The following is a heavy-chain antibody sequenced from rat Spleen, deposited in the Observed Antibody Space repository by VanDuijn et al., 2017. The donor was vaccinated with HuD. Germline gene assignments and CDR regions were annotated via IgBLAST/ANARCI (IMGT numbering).Heavy chain of an antibody. CDR1: GFTFSDYN. V-gene: IGHV5S10*01. CDR3: GTDYFGGYVMDA. CDR2: IIYDGSST. J-gene: IGHJ2*01. Sequence: EVQLVESGGGLVQPGRSLKLSCAASGFTFSDYNMAWVRQAPKKGLEWVATIIYDGSSTYYRDSVKGRFIIPRDNAKSNLYLQMDSLRSEDTATYYFGTDYFGGYVMDAWGQGVMVTVSS. D-gene: IGHD1-11*01.